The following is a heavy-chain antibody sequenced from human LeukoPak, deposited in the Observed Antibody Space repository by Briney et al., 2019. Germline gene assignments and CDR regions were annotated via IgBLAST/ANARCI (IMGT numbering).Heavy chain of an antibody. J-gene: IGHJ6*03. CDR2: ISSSSSSYI. CDR3: ARDYPDSSGSLLWGYYYYYYMDV. V-gene: IGHV3-21*01. D-gene: IGHD3-22*01. Sequence: GGSLRLSCAASGFTFSNYNMNWVRQAPGKGLEWVSSISSSSSSYIYYADSVKGRFTISRDNAKNSLYLQMNSLRAEDTAVYYCARDYPDSSGSLLWGYYYYYYMDVWGKGTTVTVSS. CDR1: GFTFSNYN.